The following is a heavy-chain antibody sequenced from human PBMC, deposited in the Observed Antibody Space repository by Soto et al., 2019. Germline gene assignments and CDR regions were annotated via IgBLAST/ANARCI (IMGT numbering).Heavy chain of an antibody. D-gene: IGHD5-12*01. CDR2: TRNKANSYTT. J-gene: IGHJ5*02. Sequence: EVQLVESGGGLVQPGGSLRLSCAASGFTFSDHYMDWVRQAPGKGLEWVGRTRNKANSYTTEYAASVQGRFTISRDDSKNSLYLQMNSLKTEDTAVYYCARAGDGYNLGWFDPWGQGTLVTVSS. CDR3: ARAGDGYNLGWFDP. V-gene: IGHV3-72*01. CDR1: GFTFSDHY.